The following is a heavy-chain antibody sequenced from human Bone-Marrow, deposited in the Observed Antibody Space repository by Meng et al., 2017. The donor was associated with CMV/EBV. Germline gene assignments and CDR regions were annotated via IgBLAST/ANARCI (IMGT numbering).Heavy chain of an antibody. D-gene: IGHD6-13*01. J-gene: IGHJ6*02. CDR2: INPNSGVT. CDR3: ASAKYSSSWYPYYYYYGMDV. V-gene: IGHV1-2*02. CDR1: GYTFTDYY. Sequence: ASVKVSCKASGYTFTDYYIHWVRQAPGQGREWMGWINPNSGVTNYAQKFQGRITMTRDTSVSTAYMELSRLRSDDTAVYYCASAKYSSSWYPYYYYYGMDVWGQGTTVTVSS.